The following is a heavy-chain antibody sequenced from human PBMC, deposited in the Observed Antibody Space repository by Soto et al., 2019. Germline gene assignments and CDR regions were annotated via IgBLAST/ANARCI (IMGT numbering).Heavy chain of an antibody. D-gene: IGHD6-19*01. Sequence: PSETLSLTCAVYGGSFSGYYWTWIRQPPGTGLEWIGEINHSGSTNYNPSLKSRVTMSVDTSKNQFSLKLSYVTAADTAVYYCATRPKSQQWLPFFDYWGQGSLVTVSS. CDR3: ATRPKSQQWLPFFDY. CDR2: INHSGST. CDR1: GGSFSGYY. J-gene: IGHJ4*02. V-gene: IGHV4-34*01.